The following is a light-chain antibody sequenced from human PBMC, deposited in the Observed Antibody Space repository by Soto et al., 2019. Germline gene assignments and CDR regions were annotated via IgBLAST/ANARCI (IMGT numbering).Light chain of an antibody. CDR2: SAS. V-gene: IGKV1-39*01. CDR1: QSISIY. CDR3: QQSYNGPFT. Sequence: DIQMTQSPSSLSASVGDRVTVTCRAGQSISIYLNWYQQRPGKAPKLLIYSASTLQTGVPSRFSGSGSGTDFPLTISSLQPEDFATYYCQQSYNGPFTFGPGTKVDI. J-gene: IGKJ3*01.